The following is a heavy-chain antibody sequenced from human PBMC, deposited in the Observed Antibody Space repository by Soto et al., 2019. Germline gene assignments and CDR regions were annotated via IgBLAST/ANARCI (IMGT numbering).Heavy chain of an antibody. J-gene: IGHJ4*02. CDR2: IDPSDSYT. Sequence: PGESLKISCKGSGYSFTSSWISWVRQMPGKGLEWMGRIDPSDSYTNYSPSFQGHVTISADKSISTAYLQWSSLKASDTAMYYCARHGGYYDSSGYYAYWGQGTLVTVSS. CDR3: ARHGGYYDSSGYYAY. V-gene: IGHV5-10-1*01. D-gene: IGHD3-22*01. CDR1: GYSFTSSW.